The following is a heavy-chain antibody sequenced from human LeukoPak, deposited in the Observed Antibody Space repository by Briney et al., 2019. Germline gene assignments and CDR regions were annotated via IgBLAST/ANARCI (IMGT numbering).Heavy chain of an antibody. D-gene: IGHD3-10*01. CDR3: ATGGLVRGSNVDY. V-gene: IGHV3-23*01. CDR2: VSGSTGDT. Sequence: GGSLRLSCAASGFTFSNACMTWVRQAPGKGLEWVSAVSGSTGDTYYADSVKGRFTISRDTSKNTLYLQMNSLRAEDTAVYYCATGGLVRGSNVDYSGQGTLVTVSS. J-gene: IGHJ4*02. CDR1: GFTFSNAC.